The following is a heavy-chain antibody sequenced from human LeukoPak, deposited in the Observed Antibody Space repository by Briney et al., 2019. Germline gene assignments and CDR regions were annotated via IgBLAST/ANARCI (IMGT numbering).Heavy chain of an antibody. CDR2: ISYDGSNK. CDR1: GFTFSSYA. V-gene: IGHV3-30-3*01. J-gene: IGHJ6*02. D-gene: IGHD4-17*01. CDR3: ARDQDYGDPPAYYGMDV. Sequence: PGRSLRLSCAASGFTFSSYAMHWVRQAPGKGLEWVAVISYDGSNKYYADSVKGRFTISRDNSKNTLYLQMNSLRAEDTAVYYCARDQDYGDPPAYYGMDVWGQGTTVTVSS.